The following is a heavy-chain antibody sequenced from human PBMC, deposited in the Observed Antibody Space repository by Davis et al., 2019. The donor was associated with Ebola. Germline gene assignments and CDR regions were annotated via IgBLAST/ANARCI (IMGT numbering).Heavy chain of an antibody. Sequence: SLKTPCAAPWFTFLNAWMTSVRQSPWKGLEWVGRIKSKTDGGTTDYAAPVKGRFTISRDDSKNTLYLQMNSLKTEDTAVYYCTTDNGWQLLVYWGQGTLVTASS. CDR1: WFTFLNAW. V-gene: IGHV3-15*01. CDR3: TTDNGWQLLVY. D-gene: IGHD2-8*01. J-gene: IGHJ4*02. CDR2: IKSKTDGGTT.